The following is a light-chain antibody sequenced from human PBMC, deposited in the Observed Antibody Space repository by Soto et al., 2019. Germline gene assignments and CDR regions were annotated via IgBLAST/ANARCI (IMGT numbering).Light chain of an antibody. CDR3: QSYDSSLSVV. J-gene: IGLJ2*01. CDR1: SSNIGAGYD. Sequence: QSALTQPPPVSGAPGQRVTISYTGSSSNIGAGYDVHWYQQLPGTTPKLLIFGITNRPSGVPDRFSGSKSGTSASLAIPGLQAEDEADYYCQSYDSSLSVVFGGWTKGTVL. CDR2: GIT. V-gene: IGLV1-40*01.